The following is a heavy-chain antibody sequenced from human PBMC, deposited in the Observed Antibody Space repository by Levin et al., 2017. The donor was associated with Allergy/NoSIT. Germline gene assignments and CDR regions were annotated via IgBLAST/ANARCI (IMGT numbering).Heavy chain of an antibody. V-gene: IGHV3-48*02. J-gene: IGHJ3*02. Sequence: GGSLRLSCAASGFTFSSYSINWVRQAPGKGLEWVSYISSSSSTIYYADSVKGRFTISRDNAKNSLYLQMNSLRDEDTAVYYCARAIRSYDILTGYYRGGGSDIWGQGTMVTVSS. CDR2: ISSSSSTI. CDR1: GFTFSSYS. D-gene: IGHD3-9*01. CDR3: ARAIRSYDILTGYYRGGGSDI.